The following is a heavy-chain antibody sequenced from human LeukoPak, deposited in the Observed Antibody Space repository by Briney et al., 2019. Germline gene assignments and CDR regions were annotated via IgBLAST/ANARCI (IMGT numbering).Heavy chain of an antibody. J-gene: IGHJ6*02. Sequence: ASVKVSCKASGYTFTSYGISWVRQAPGQGLEWMGWISAYNGNTNYAQKVQGRVTMTTDTSTSTAYMELRSLRSDDTAVFYCARADIGHSGPHYYYYYTMDVWGQGTTVTVSS. V-gene: IGHV1-18*01. D-gene: IGHD6-13*01. CDR3: ARADIGHSGPHYYYYYTMDV. CDR2: ISAYNGNT. CDR1: GYTFTSYG.